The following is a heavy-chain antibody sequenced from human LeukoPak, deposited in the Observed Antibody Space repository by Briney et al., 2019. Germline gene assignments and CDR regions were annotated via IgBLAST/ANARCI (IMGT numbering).Heavy chain of an antibody. Sequence: AGGSLRLSCAASGFTFSSYAMSWVRQAPGKGLEWVSAITNSGGTTYYADSVKGRFTISRDNSKNTLYLQMNSLRAEDTAVYYCAKDPPPVSWLFDYGGQGPLVTVSS. D-gene: IGHD3-16*01. CDR3: AKDPPPVSWLFDY. CDR1: GFTFSSYA. J-gene: IGHJ4*02. V-gene: IGHV3-23*01. CDR2: ITNSGGTT.